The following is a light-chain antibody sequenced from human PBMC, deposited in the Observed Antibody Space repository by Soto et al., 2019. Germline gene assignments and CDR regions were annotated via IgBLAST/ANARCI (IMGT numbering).Light chain of an antibody. CDR1: SSDVGGYNY. Sequence: QSALTQPASVSGSPGQSITISCTGTSSDVGGYNYVSWYQQFTGKAPKVMIFEVSHRPSGVSNRFSGSKSGSTASLTISGLQAEDEADYYCSSYTSSNTYVFGTGTTVTVL. CDR3: SSYTSSNTYV. J-gene: IGLJ1*01. CDR2: EVS. V-gene: IGLV2-14*01.